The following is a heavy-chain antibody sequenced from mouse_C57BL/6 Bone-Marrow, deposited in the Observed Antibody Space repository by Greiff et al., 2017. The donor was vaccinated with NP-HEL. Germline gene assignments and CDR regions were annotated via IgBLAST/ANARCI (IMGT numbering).Heavy chain of an antibody. CDR1: GYTFTDYY. CDR2: IYPGSGNT. Sequence: VQLQQSGAELVRPGASVKLSCKASGYTFTDYYINWVKQRPGQGLEWIARIYPGSGNTYYNEKFKGKATLTAEKSSSTAYMQLSSLTSEDSAVYCCARDDYGSSYVNWGQGTTLTVSS. V-gene: IGHV1-76*01. J-gene: IGHJ2*01. CDR3: ARDDYGSSYVN. D-gene: IGHD1-1*01.